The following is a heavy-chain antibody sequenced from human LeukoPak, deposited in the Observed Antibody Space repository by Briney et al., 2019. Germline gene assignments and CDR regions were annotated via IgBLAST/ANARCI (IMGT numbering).Heavy chain of an antibody. D-gene: IGHD3-10*01. CDR3: ARSKSALYGSGSPFDY. CDR2: IYTSGST. V-gene: IGHV4-61*02. J-gene: IGHJ4*02. CDR1: GGSISSGSYY. Sequence: SQTLSLTCTVSGGSISSGSYYWSWIRQPAGKGLEWIGRIYTSGSTNYNPSLKSRVTISVDTSKNQFSLQLSSVTAADTAVYYCARSKSALYGSGSPFDYWGQGTLVTVSS.